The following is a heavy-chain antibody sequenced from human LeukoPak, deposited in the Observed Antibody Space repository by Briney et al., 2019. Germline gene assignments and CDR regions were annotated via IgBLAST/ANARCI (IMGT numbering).Heavy chain of an antibody. CDR1: GFTFSSYA. CDR2: ISYDGSNK. Sequence: PGGSLRLSCAASGFTFSSYAMHWVRQAPGKGLEWVAVISYDGSNKYYADSVKGRFTISRDNSKNTLYLQMNSLRAEDTAVYYCARPDDPNDAFDIWGQGTMVTVSS. CDR3: ARPDDPNDAFDI. V-gene: IGHV3-30*04. J-gene: IGHJ3*02.